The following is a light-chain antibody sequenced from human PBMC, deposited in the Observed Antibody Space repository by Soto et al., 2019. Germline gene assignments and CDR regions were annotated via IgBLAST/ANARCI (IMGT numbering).Light chain of an antibody. CDR2: DAS. V-gene: IGKV1-5*01. J-gene: IGKJ1*01. CDR3: QQYENYWT. Sequence: IQQTQSSSTLSAPAGARVTITCRASQSISSWLAWYQHKPGKAPKLLIYDASNLDSGVPSRFSGSGSGTEFSLTISNLQPDDCATYYCQQYENYWTFGQGTKVDI. CDR1: QSISSW.